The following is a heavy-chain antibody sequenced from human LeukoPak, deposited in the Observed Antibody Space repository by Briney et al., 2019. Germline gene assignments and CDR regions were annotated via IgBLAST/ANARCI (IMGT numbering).Heavy chain of an antibody. CDR3: ARETPGAGHFDY. CDR1: GGSISSDDYC. CDR2: IYYSGST. Sequence: SETLSLTCSVSGGSISSDDYCWNWIRQHPGKGLEWIGYIYYSGSTYYNPSLKSRVALSVDTSKNQFSLKLTAVTAADTAVYYCARETPGAGHFDYWGQGSLVTVAS. V-gene: IGHV4-31*03. J-gene: IGHJ4*02. D-gene: IGHD7-27*01.